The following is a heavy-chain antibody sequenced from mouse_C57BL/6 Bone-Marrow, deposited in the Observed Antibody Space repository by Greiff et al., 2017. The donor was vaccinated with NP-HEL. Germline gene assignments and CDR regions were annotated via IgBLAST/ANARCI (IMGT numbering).Heavy chain of an antibody. J-gene: IGHJ2*01. D-gene: IGHD2-2*01. V-gene: IGHV1-76*01. Sequence: VQLQQSGAELVRPGASVKLSCKASGYTFTDYYINWVKQRPGQGLEWIARIYPGSGHTYYNEKFKGKATLTAEKSSSTAYMQLSSLTSEDSAVYFCARGLWLRRDCDYWGQGTTLTVSS. CDR2: IYPGSGHT. CDR1: GYTFTDYY. CDR3: ARGLWLRRDCDY.